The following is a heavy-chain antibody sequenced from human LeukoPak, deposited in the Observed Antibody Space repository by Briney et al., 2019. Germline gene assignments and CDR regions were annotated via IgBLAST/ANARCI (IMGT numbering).Heavy chain of an antibody. D-gene: IGHD3-22*01. V-gene: IGHV4-34*01. CDR1: GGSFSGYY. CDR2: INHSGST. CDR3: ARVYDSSGYFDY. J-gene: IGHJ4*02. Sequence: SETLSLTCAVYGGSFSGYYWSWIRQPPGKGLEWIGEINHSGSTNYNPSLKSRVTISVDTSKNQFSLKLSSVTAADTAVYYCARVYDSSGYFDYWGQGTLVTVSS.